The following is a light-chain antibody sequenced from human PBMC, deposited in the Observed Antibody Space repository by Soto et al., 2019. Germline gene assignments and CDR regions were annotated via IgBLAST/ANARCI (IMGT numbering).Light chain of an antibody. J-gene: IGKJ3*01. Sequence: DIQMTQSPSTLAASVGDRVTITCRASQNINRWLAWYQQKPGKAPKVLIYDASSVDSGVPSRFSGSASGTEFTLTITSLQPEDFSTYYCQEYDGYFGPGTKVDCK. CDR2: DAS. CDR3: QEYDGY. CDR1: QNINRW. V-gene: IGKV1-5*01.